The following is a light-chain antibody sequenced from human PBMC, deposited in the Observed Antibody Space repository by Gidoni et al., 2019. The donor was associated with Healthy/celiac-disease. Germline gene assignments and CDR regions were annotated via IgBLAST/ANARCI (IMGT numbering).Light chain of an antibody. CDR1: QSVSSY. J-gene: IGKJ5*01. V-gene: IGKV3-11*01. CDR2: DAS. CDR3: QQRSNWPPIT. Sequence: EIVLTQSPATLSLSPGERATLSCRASQSVSSYLAWYQQKPGQAPRLLIDDASNRATGIPARFSGSGSGTDFTLTISSLEPEDFAVYYCQQRSNWPPITFGQXTRLEIK.